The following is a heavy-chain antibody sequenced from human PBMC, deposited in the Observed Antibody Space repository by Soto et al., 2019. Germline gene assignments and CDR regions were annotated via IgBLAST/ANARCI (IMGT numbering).Heavy chain of an antibody. Sequence: VASVKVSCKASGYTFTSYAMHWVRQAPGQRLEWMGWINAGNGNTKYSQKFQGRVTITRDTSASTAYMELSSLRSEDTAVYYCARVHYYDISGYLVSWFHPRGPGTLLTVSS. V-gene: IGHV1-3*01. D-gene: IGHD3-22*01. CDR1: GYTFTSYA. CDR2: INAGNGNT. CDR3: ARVHYYDISGYLVSWFHP. J-gene: IGHJ5*02.